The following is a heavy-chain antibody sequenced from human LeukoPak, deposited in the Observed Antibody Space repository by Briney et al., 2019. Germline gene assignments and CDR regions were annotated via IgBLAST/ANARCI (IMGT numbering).Heavy chain of an antibody. J-gene: IGHJ4*02. CDR3: ASHDCTRTTCPFDY. D-gene: IGHD2-2*01. V-gene: IGHV4-59*08. CDR2: IHYRGNT. Sequence: SETLSLTCTLPGGSLNGYYWSWIRRTPGKGVEWIGYIHYRGNTNYNPHLKSRVTISLATSKNHFSLKLSSVSAADTAVYYCASHDCTRTTCPFDYWGQGTLVAVSS. CDR1: GGSLNGYY.